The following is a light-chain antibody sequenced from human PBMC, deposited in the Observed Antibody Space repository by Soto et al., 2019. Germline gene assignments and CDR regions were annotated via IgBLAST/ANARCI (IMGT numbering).Light chain of an antibody. CDR2: VAS. V-gene: IGKV1-39*01. J-gene: IGKJ4*01. CDR3: QQSYSTPLT. Sequence: DIQMTQSPSSLSASVGDRVTITCRASQSISSYLNWYQVKPGKAPELLIYVASNLQFGVPSRFSGSGSGTDFTLIISSLQPEDFATYYCQQSYSTPLTFGGGTKVEIK. CDR1: QSISSY.